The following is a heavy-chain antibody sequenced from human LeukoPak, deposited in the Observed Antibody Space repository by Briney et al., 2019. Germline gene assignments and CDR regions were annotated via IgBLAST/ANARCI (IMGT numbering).Heavy chain of an antibody. CDR3: ARVGAFGEPSYNWFDP. CDR1: GGSISSYY. V-gene: IGHV4-4*07. J-gene: IGHJ5*02. Sequence: SSETLSLTCTVSGGSISSYYWSWIRQPAGKGLEWIGRIYTSGSTNYNPSLKSRVTMSVDTSKNQFSLKLSSVTAADTAVYYCARVGAFGEPSYNWFDPWGQGTLVTVSS. D-gene: IGHD3-10*01. CDR2: IYTSGST.